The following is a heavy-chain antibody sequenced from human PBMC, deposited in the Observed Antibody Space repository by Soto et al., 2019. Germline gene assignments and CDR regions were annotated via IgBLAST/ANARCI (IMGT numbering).Heavy chain of an antibody. CDR1: GFTFSSYS. CDR2: ISSSSSTI. CDR3: ATADFWSGYPYDAFDM. V-gene: IGHV3-48*01. J-gene: IGHJ3*02. Sequence: EVQLVESGGGLVQPGGSLRLSCAASGFTFSSYSMNWVRQAPVKGLEWVSYISSSSSTIYYADSVKGRFTISRDNAKNSLYLQMNSLRAEDTAVYYCATADFWSGYPYDAFDMWGQVTMVTVSS. D-gene: IGHD3-3*01.